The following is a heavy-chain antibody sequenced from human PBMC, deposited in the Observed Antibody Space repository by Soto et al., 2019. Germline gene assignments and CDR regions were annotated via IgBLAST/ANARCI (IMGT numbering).Heavy chain of an antibody. CDR3: ARVVVVAARFDP. D-gene: IGHD2-15*01. J-gene: IGHJ5*02. V-gene: IGHV4-31*03. CDR2: IYYSGST. Sequence: SETLSLTCTVSGGSISSGGYYWSWIRQHPGKGLEWIGYIYYSGSTYYNPSLKSRVTISVDTSKNQFSLKLSSVTAADTAVYYCARVVVVAARFDPWGQGTLVTVSS. CDR1: GGSISSGGYY.